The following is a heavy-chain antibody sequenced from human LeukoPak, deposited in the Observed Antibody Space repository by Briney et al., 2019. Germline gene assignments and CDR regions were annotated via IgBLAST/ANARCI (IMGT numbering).Heavy chain of an antibody. CDR3: ARVRAGSSWSGQYYFDY. CDR2: INHSGST. Sequence: PSETLSLTCAVYGGSFRGYYWSWVRQPPAKGLEGIGEINHSGSTNYNPSLKSRVTISVDTSKNQFSLKLSSVTAADTAVYYCARVRAGSSWSGQYYFDYWGQGTLVTVSS. V-gene: IGHV4-34*01. D-gene: IGHD6-13*01. CDR1: GGSFRGYY. J-gene: IGHJ4*02.